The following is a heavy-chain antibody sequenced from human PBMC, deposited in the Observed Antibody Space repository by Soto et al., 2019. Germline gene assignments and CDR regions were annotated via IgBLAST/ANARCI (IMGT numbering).Heavy chain of an antibody. J-gene: IGHJ4*02. D-gene: IGHD6-19*01. CDR2: IYYSGST. V-gene: IGHV4-59*08. CDR3: ARRGQWRDFDY. Sequence: SETLSLTCTVSGGSISSYYWIWIRQPPGMGLEWIGYIYYSGSTNYDPSLKSRVTMSVDTSKNQFSLRLSSVTAADTAVYYCARRGQWRDFDYWGRGTLVTVSS. CDR1: GGSISSYY.